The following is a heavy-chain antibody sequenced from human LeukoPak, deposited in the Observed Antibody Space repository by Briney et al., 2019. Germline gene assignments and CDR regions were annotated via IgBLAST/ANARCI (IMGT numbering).Heavy chain of an antibody. Sequence: GGSLRLSCAASGFTVSSNYMSWVRQAPGKGLEWVSVIYSGGSTYYADSVKGRFTISRDNSKNTLYLQMNSLRAEDTAVYYCAREGSYYDSSGYYSSFDYWGQGTLVTVSS. V-gene: IGHV3-53*01. CDR2: IYSGGST. CDR1: GFTVSSNY. J-gene: IGHJ4*02. CDR3: AREGSYYDSSGYYSSFDY. D-gene: IGHD3-22*01.